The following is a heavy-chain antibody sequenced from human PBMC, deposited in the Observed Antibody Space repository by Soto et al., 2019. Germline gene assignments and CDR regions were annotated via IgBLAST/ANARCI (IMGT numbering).Heavy chain of an antibody. J-gene: IGHJ3*02. V-gene: IGHV4-30-4*01. CDR2: IYYSGST. D-gene: IGHD1-26*01. Sequence: QVQLQESGPGLVKPSQTLSLTCTVSGGSISSGDYYWSWIRQPPGKGLEWIGYIYYSGSTYYNPSLKSRVTXXVXTXXNQFSLKLSSVTAADTAVYYCARDSGGAIVEAFDIWGQGTMVTVSS. CDR1: GGSISSGDYY. CDR3: ARDSGGAIVEAFDI.